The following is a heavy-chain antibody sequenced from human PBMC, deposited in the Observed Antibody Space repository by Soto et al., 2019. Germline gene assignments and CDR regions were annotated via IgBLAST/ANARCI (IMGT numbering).Heavy chain of an antibody. Sequence: QVQLVQSGAEVKKPGASVKVSCKASGYTFTSYGISWVRQAPGQGLEWMGWISAYNGNTNYAQKLQGRGTMTPDAATSTAYMELGGLRSDDTSVYSGARDKGFGELLVWGQGTLVTVSS. CDR1: GYTFTSYG. J-gene: IGHJ4*02. CDR2: ISAYNGNT. D-gene: IGHD3-10*01. CDR3: ARDKGFGELLV. V-gene: IGHV1-18*01.